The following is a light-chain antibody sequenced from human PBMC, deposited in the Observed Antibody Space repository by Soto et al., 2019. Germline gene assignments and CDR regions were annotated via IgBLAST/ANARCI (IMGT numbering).Light chain of an antibody. J-gene: IGLJ2*01. V-gene: IGLV1-44*01. CDR1: SSNIGSNT. CDR2: SNN. Sequence: QPVLTQPPSASGTPGQRVTISCSGSSSNIGSNTVNWYQQLPGTAPKLLIYSNNQRPSGVPDRFSGSKSGTSASLAISGLQSDDEADYYCAALDDSLNGPMVFGGGAKVTVL. CDR3: AALDDSLNGPMV.